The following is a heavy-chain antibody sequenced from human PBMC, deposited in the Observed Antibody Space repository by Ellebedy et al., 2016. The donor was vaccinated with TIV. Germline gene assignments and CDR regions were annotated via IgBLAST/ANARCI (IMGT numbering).Heavy chain of an antibody. V-gene: IGHV1-18*04. CDR1: GYTFTSYG. CDR3: ARIGGGVSGTSFDV. J-gene: IGHJ3*01. D-gene: IGHD3-16*01. CDR2: LSSYNGNT. Sequence: AASVKVSCKASGYTFTSYGISWVRQAPGRGLEWMGWLSSYNGNTKYAQKFQGRATMTTDTSTSPTYMERRGRRSDDTALYYCARIGGGVSGTSFDVWGQGTIVTVSS.